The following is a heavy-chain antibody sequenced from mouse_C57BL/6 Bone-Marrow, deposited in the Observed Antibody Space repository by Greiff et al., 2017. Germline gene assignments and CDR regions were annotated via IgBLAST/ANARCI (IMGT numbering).Heavy chain of an antibody. V-gene: IGHV1-59*01. CDR2: IDPSDSYT. J-gene: IGHJ1*03. Sequence: QVQLQQPGAELVRPGTSVTLSCKASGYTFTSYWMHWVKQRPGQGLEWIGVIDPSDSYTNYNQKFKGKATLTVDTSASTAYMQLSSLTSEDSAVYYCARWLLRWYCDVWGTGTTVTVSS. D-gene: IGHD2-3*01. CDR3: ARWLLRWYCDV. CDR1: GYTFTSYW.